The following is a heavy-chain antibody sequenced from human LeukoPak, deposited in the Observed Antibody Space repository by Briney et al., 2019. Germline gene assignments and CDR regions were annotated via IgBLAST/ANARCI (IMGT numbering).Heavy chain of an antibody. D-gene: IGHD3-22*01. CDR1: GFTFSSYA. CDR3: AKGITMIVVVIDLDY. CDR2: ISGSGGST. J-gene: IGHJ4*02. V-gene: IGHV3-23*01. Sequence: GGSLRLSCAASGFTFSSYAMSWVRQAPGKGLEWVSAISGSGGSTYYADSVKGRFTISRDNSKNTLYLRMNSLRAEDTAVYYCAKGITMIVVVIDLDYWGQGTLVTVSS.